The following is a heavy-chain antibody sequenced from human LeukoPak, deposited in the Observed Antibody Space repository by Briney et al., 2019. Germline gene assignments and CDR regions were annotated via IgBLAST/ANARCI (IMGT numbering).Heavy chain of an antibody. J-gene: IGHJ4*02. CDR3: ARQGRDGYNLGY. V-gene: IGHV5-51*01. CDR1: GYSITSDW. D-gene: IGHD5-24*01. CDR2: IYPGDSDP. Sequence: GASLKISCKGAGYSITSDWIGWVRQLAGKGLEWMGIIYPGDSDPRYRPSFQGQVTISADKSISTAYLQWSSLKASDTAMYYCARQGRDGYNLGYWGQGTLVTVSS.